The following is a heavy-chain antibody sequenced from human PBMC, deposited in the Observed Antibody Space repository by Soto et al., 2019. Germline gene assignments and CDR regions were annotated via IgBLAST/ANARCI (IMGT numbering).Heavy chain of an antibody. J-gene: IGHJ5*01. V-gene: IGHV4-59*11. CDR3: ASSFGNSWYDS. CDR2: SHSSGDA. CDR1: GGSISTHY. D-gene: IGHD3-16*01. Sequence: QVPLQESGPGLVKPSETLSLTCTVSGGSISTHYWRWIRQPPGKGLEWIGYSHSSGDAHYNPSLKSRVTISVDTANNQISLKVSSVTAADTAMYYWASSFGNSWYDSWGQGTLVTVSS.